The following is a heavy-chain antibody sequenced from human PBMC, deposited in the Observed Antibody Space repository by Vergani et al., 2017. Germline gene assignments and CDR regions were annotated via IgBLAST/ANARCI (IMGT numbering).Heavy chain of an antibody. CDR1: GFTFSSYA. Sequence: EVQLLESGGGLVQPGGSLRLSCAASGFTFSSYAMSWVRQAPGKGLEWVSAISGCGGSTYYADSMKGRFTISRDNSKNTLYLQMNSLRAEDTAVYYCAKASQVVVVTGDAFDIWGQGTMVTVSS. D-gene: IGHD2-21*02. V-gene: IGHV3-23*01. CDR2: ISGCGGST. CDR3: AKASQVVVVTGDAFDI. J-gene: IGHJ3*02.